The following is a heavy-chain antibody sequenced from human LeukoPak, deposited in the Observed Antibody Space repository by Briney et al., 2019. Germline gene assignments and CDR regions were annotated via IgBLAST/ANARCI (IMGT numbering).Heavy chain of an antibody. J-gene: IGHJ4*02. CDR1: GFTFSSYS. D-gene: IGHD6-25*01. CDR2: ISSSSYT. V-gene: IGHV3-21*04. Sequence: GGSLRLSCAASGFTFSSYSMNWVRQAPGKGLEWVSSISSSSYTYYADSVKGRFSISRDTSENRLFLQMNSLRPDDSALYYCTKDLMTGFSSGWYLAYWGQGTLVTVSS. CDR3: TKDLMTGFSSGWYLAY.